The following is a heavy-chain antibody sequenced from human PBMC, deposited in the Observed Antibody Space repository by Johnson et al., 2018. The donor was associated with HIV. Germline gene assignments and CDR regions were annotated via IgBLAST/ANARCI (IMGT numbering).Heavy chain of an antibody. D-gene: IGHD3-22*01. V-gene: IGHV3-66*02. CDR2: IYSGGST. J-gene: IGHJ3*02. CDR3: AKETRDSRSAFDI. Sequence: EVQLVESGGGLVQPGGSLRLSCVGSSNYKSWVRQAPGKGLEWVSVIYSGGSTYYADSVKGRFTISRDNSKKTLFLQMNNLRAEDTAVYFCAKETRDSRSAFDIWGQGTMVTVSS. CDR1: SNY.